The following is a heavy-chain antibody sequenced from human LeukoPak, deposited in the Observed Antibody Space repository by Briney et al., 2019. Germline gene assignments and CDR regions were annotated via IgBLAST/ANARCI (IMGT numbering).Heavy chain of an antibody. V-gene: IGHV4-39*01. Sequence: SETLSLTCTVSGGSISSSSYYWGWIRQPPGKGLEWIGSIYYSGSTYYNPSLKSRVTISVDTSKNQFSLKLSSVTAADTAVYYCARQGARARFPDYWGQGTLVTVSS. CDR3: ARQGARARFPDY. CDR2: IYYSGST. J-gene: IGHJ4*02. D-gene: IGHD1-26*01. CDR1: GGSISSSSYY.